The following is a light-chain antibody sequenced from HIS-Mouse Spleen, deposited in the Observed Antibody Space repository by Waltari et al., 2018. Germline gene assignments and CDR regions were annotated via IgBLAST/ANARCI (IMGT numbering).Light chain of an antibody. Sequence: SYVLTQPPSVSVAPGQTARITCGGNNIGSKSVDWYQQKPGQAPVLVFYGDSDPPSGIPERFSGSNSGNTATLTISRVEAGDEADYYCQVWDSSSDHYVFGTGTKVTVL. CDR3: QVWDSSSDHYV. V-gene: IGLV3-21*02. CDR2: GDS. CDR1: NIGSKS. J-gene: IGLJ1*01.